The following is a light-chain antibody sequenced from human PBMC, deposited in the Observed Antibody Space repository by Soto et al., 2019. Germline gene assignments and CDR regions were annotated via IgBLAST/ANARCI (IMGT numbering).Light chain of an antibody. Sequence: EIVMTQSPATLSVSPGERATLSCRASQSVNSNYLAWYQQKPGQAPRLLIYGISKRATDIPDRFSGSGSGTEFTLTISSLQPEDFATYYCQQYDNLPPTFGGGTRWISN. J-gene: IGKJ4*01. CDR3: QQYDNLPPT. V-gene: IGKV3D-15*01. CDR2: GIS. CDR1: QSVNSN.